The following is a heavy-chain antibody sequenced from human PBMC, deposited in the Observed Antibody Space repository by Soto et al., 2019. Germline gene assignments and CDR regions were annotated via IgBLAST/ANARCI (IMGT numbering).Heavy chain of an antibody. D-gene: IGHD3-3*01. J-gene: IGHJ6*03. V-gene: IGHV4-59*01. CDR2: IYYSGST. Sequence: NPSETLSLTCTVSGGSISSYYWSWIRQPPGKGLEWIGYIYYSGSTNYNPSLKSRVTISVDTSKNQFSLKLSSVTAADTAVYYCARNNVLRFLEWLPPTPFYYYYYYMDVWGKGTTVTVSS. CDR1: GGSISSYY. CDR3: ARNNVLRFLEWLPPTPFYYYYYYMDV.